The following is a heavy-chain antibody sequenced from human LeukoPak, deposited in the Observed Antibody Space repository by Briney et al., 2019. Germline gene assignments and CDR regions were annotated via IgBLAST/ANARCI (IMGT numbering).Heavy chain of an antibody. CDR1: GFTFSSYW. CDR2: IKQDGSEK. Sequence: GSLRLSCAASGFTFSSYWMSWVRQAPGKGLGWVANIKQDGSEKYYVDSVKGRFTISRDNAKNSLYLQMNSLRAEDTAVYYCARANYYDTEGAFDIWGQGTMVTVSS. D-gene: IGHD3-22*01. CDR3: ARANYYDTEGAFDI. J-gene: IGHJ3*02. V-gene: IGHV3-7*01.